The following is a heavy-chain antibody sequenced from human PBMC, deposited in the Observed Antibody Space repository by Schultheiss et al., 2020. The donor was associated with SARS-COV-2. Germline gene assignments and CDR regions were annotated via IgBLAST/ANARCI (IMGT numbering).Heavy chain of an antibody. CDR1: GFTFSSYS. D-gene: IGHD5-18*01. V-gene: IGHV3-48*04. CDR2: ISSSSSTI. CDR3: ARGSRGYNSGGSAPMDY. Sequence: GGSLRLSCAASGFTFSSYSMNWVRQAPGKGLEWVSYISSSSSTIYYADSVKGRFTISRDNAKNSLYLQMNSLRAEDTAVYYCARGSRGYNSGGSAPMDYWGQGTLVTVSS. J-gene: IGHJ4*02.